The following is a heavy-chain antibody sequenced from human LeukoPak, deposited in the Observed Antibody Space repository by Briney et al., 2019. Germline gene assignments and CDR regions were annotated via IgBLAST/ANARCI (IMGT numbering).Heavy chain of an antibody. V-gene: IGHV3-9*01. CDR2: ISSNSENR. CDR3: AKDLRVLLWFGELES. J-gene: IGHJ4*02. Sequence: GGSLRLSCVASGFTFDDYAMHWVRQAPGKGLEWVSGISSNSENRGYADSVKARFTISRDNSKNTLYLQMNSLRAEDTAVYYCAKDLRVLLWFGELESWGQGTLVTVSP. CDR1: GFTFDDYA. D-gene: IGHD3-10*01.